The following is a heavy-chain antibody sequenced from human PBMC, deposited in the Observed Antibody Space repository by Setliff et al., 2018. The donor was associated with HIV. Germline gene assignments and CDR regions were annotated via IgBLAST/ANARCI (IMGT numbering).Heavy chain of an antibody. V-gene: IGHV4-34*01. J-gene: IGHJ4*02. D-gene: IGHD3-16*01. CDR3: VSRPGGITRARFDH. Sequence: SETLSLTCAVYGGAFSRFYWSWLRQAPEKGLEWIGDINHSGITNYNPSLKSRLSISVDTSTNQFSLNLTSVTAADAAMYFCVSRPGGITRARFDHWGQGTLVTVSS. CDR1: GGAFSRFY. CDR2: INHSGIT.